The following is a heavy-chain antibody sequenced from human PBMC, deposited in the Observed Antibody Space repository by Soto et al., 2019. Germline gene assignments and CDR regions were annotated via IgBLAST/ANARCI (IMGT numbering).Heavy chain of an antibody. D-gene: IGHD5-18*01. CDR1: GYTFTSYG. CDR3: ARSTRIQLRKYYFDY. V-gene: IGHV1-18*01. Sequence: ASVKVSCKASGYTFTSYGISWVRQAPGQGLEWMGWFSAYNGNTNYAQKLQGRVTMTTDTSTSTAYMELRSLRSDDTAVYYCARSTRIQLRKYYFDYWGQGTLVTVSS. CDR2: FSAYNGNT. J-gene: IGHJ4*02.